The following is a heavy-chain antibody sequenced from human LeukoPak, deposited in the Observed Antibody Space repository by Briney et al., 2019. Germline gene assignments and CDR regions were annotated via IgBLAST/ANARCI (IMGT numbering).Heavy chain of an antibody. CDR1: GGSISSYY. V-gene: IGHV4-59*12. CDR2: IYYSGST. CDR3: AREGHSSGWSAFDY. J-gene: IGHJ4*02. D-gene: IGHD6-19*01. Sequence: SETLSLTCTVSGGSISSYYWSWIRQPPGKGLEWIGYIYYSGSTSYNPSLKSRVTMSVDTSKNQFSLKLSSVTAADTAVYYCAREGHSSGWSAFDYWGQGTLVTVSS.